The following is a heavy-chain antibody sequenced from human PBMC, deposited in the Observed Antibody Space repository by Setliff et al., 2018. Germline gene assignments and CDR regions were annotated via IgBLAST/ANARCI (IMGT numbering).Heavy chain of an antibody. CDR3: AKEIQPRRGPVYDSSGLAFDY. CDR1: GFNFGAYV. V-gene: IGHV3-30*18. Sequence: GESLRLSCTTSGFNFGAYVMHWVRQAPGKGLEWAAILSYDTTKEYYADYVRGRFTISRDDSQNTVSLQMSSLRAEDTAVYYCAKEIQPRRGPVYDSSGLAFDYWGQGTLVTAPQ. D-gene: IGHD3-22*01. CDR2: LSYDTTKE. J-gene: IGHJ4*01.